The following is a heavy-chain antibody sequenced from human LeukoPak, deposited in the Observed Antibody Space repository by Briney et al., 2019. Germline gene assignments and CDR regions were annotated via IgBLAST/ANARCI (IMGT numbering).Heavy chain of an antibody. Sequence: PGGSLRLSCAASGFTFSSYGMYWVRQAPGKGLEWVAVISYDGSNKYYADSVKGRFTISRDNSKNTLYLQMNSLRAEDTAVYYCAKGQWEMATITSFDYWGQGTLVTVSS. CDR2: ISYDGSNK. CDR1: GFTFSSYG. V-gene: IGHV3-30*18. J-gene: IGHJ4*02. CDR3: AKGQWEMATITSFDY. D-gene: IGHD5-24*01.